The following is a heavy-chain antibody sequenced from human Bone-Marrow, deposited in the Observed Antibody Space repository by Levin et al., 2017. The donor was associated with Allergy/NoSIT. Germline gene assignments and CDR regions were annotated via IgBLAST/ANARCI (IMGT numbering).Heavy chain of an antibody. D-gene: IGHD2-2*01. CDR2: LSWNGGSI. Sequence: SCTVSGFTFDDYAMHWVRQRPGKGLEWVSGLSWNGGSIAYADSVKGRFTISRDNSRNSLYLHMNGLTPDDTAGYYCARDSAPAARLPPFDSWGQGTLVTVS. J-gene: IGHJ4*02. CDR1: GFTFDDYA. V-gene: IGHV3-9*01. CDR3: ARDSAPAARLPPFDS.